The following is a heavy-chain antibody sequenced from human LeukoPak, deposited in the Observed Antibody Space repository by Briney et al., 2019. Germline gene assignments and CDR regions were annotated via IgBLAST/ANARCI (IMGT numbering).Heavy chain of an antibody. CDR3: ARDREYCSRTSCYRIWMDV. J-gene: IGHJ6*02. V-gene: IGHV4-4*07. Sequence: SETLSLTCTVSGGSISSYYWSWIRQPAGKGLEWIGRIYTSGSTNYNPSLKSRVTMSVDTSKNQFSLKLSSVTAADTAVYYCARDREYCSRTSCYRIWMDVWGQGATVTVSS. CDR1: GGSISSYY. D-gene: IGHD2-2*01. CDR2: IYTSGST.